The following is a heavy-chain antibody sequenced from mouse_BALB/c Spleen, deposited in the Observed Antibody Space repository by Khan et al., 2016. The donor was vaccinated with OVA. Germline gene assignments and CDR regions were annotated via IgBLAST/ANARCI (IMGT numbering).Heavy chain of an antibody. CDR3: ARETAYYGDYEAMDY. Sequence: QVQLKQSGPGLVAPSQSLSITCSVSGFSLITYGVHWVRQSPGKGLEWLGIIWAGGSTHYNSALMSRLSISKDNSKSQVFLKMNSLQTDDTAMYYGARETAYYGDYEAMDYWGQGTSVTVSS. J-gene: IGHJ4*01. V-gene: IGHV2-9*02. D-gene: IGHD2-13*01. CDR1: GFSLITYG. CDR2: IWAGGST.